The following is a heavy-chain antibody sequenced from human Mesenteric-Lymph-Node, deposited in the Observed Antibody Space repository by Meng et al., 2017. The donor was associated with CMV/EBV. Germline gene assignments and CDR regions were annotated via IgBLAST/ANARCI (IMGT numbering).Heavy chain of an antibody. V-gene: IGHV4-34*01. Sequence: GSLRLSCAVYGGSFSGYYWSWIRQPPGKGLEWIGEINHSGSTNYNPSLKSRVTISVDTSKNQFSLKLSSVTAADTAVYYCAGSFNWNRFDPWGQGSLVTVSS. CDR3: AGSFNWNRFDP. D-gene: IGHD1-20*01. CDR2: INHSGST. J-gene: IGHJ5*02. CDR1: GGSFSGYY.